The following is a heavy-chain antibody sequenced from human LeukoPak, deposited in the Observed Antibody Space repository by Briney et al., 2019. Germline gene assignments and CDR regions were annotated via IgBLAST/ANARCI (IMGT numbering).Heavy chain of an antibody. CDR1: GFTFDDYA. CDR2: ISWDGGRT. CDR3: AKDKFDGSGSYYFDY. D-gene: IGHD3-10*01. V-gene: IGHV3-43D*03. J-gene: IGHJ4*02. Sequence: GSLRLSCAASGFTFDDYAMNWVRHAPGQGLEWISLISWDGGRTYYADSVKGRFTISRDNSKNSLYLQMNSLRAEDSALYYCAKDKFDGSGSYYFDYWGQGTLVTVSS.